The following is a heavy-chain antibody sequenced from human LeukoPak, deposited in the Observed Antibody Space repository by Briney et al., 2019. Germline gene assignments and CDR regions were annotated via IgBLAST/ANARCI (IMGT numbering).Heavy chain of an antibody. D-gene: IGHD3-22*01. J-gene: IGHJ4*02. Sequence: PGGSLRLSCAASGFTFSSFGIHWVRQAPGKGLEWVALISYDGSNQYYADSVKGRFTISRDNSKNTLYPQMNSLRAEDTAVYYCAKGYYYDSSGYYQHFDHWGQGTLVTVSS. CDR1: GFTFSSFG. V-gene: IGHV3-30*18. CDR3: AKGYYYDSSGYYQHFDH. CDR2: ISYDGSNQ.